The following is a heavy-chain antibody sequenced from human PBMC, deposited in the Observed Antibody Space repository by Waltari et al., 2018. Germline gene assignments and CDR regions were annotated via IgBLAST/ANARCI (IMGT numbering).Heavy chain of an antibody. CDR3: ARDGHNVVGVDY. Sequence: QVQLVQSGAEVKKPGASVKVSCKASGSTFSSYYMHWVRQAPGQGLEWMGIINPTGGVKSYAQKCQGRVTMTRDKSTSTVYMEVSSLRSEDTAVYYCARDGHNVVGVDYWGQGTLVTVSS. J-gene: IGHJ4*02. V-gene: IGHV1-46*01. CDR2: INPTGGVK. D-gene: IGHD3-16*01. CDR1: GSTFSSYY.